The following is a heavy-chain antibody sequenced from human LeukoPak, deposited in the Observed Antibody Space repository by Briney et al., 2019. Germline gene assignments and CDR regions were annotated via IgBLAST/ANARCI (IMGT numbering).Heavy chain of an antibody. CDR2: LNTDGSLA. J-gene: IGHJ4*02. V-gene: IGHV3-74*01. Sequence: GGSLRLSCAASGFTFGNYWMKWVRQAPGKGLVWVSRLNTDGSLATYADSVKGQFTISRDNAKNTLYLQMNSLRVDDTAVYYCARELDAAQTVDYRGQGTLVTVSS. CDR1: GFTFGNYW. D-gene: IGHD1-14*01. CDR3: ARELDAAQTVDY.